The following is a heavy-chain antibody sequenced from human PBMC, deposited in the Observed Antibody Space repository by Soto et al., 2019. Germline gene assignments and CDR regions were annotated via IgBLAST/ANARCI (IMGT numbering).Heavy chain of an antibody. CDR3: ARDRRYYYDSSGYYPPYFDY. Sequence: GASVKVSCKASGYTFTSYYMHWVRQAPGQGLEWMGIINPSGGSTSYAQKFQGGVTMTRDTSTSTVYMELSSLRSEDTAVYYCARDRRYYYDSSGYYPPYFDYWGQGTLVTVSS. D-gene: IGHD3-22*01. CDR1: GYTFTSYY. CDR2: INPSGGST. V-gene: IGHV1-46*03. J-gene: IGHJ4*02.